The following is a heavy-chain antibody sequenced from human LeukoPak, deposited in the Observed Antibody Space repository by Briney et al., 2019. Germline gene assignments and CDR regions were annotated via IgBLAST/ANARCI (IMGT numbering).Heavy chain of an antibody. D-gene: IGHD6-6*01. J-gene: IGHJ4*02. CDR2: ISETGST. CDR3: ARHRRKYTREYHFDS. V-gene: IGHV4-31*11. CDR1: GGSISGYY. Sequence: SETLCLTCAVSGGSISGYYLSWLRQRPGEGLEWIGFISETGSTDYNPPLESRITMSVGTSNNQFSLRLRSVTAADTAVYYCARHRRKYTREYHFDSWGQGTLVTVSS.